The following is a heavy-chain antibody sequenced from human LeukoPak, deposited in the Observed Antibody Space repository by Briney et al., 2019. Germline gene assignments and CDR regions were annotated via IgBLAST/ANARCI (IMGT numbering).Heavy chain of an antibody. CDR2: ISYDGSNK. D-gene: IGHD3-10*01. CDR3: ARDQSGLWFGELLYGMDV. CDR1: GFTFSSYA. Sequence: GGSLRLSCAASGFTFSSYAMHWVRQAPGKGLEWEAVISYDGSNKYYADSVKGRFTISRDNSKNTLYLQMNSLRAEDTAVYYCARDQSGLWFGELLYGMDVWGQGTTVTVSS. J-gene: IGHJ6*02. V-gene: IGHV3-30-3*01.